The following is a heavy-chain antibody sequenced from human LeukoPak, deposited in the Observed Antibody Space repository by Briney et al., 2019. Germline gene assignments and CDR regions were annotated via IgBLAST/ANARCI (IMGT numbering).Heavy chain of an antibody. CDR3: ARGGFYDFWSGYFPHFDY. CDR2: ISSSSSTI. CDR1: GFTFSSYA. J-gene: IGHJ4*02. D-gene: IGHD3-3*01. V-gene: IGHV3-48*01. Sequence: GGSLRLSCAASGFTFSSYAMNWVRQAPGKGLEWVSYISSSSSTIYYADSVKGRFTISRDNAKNSLYLQMNSLRAEDTAVYYCARGGFYDFWSGYFPHFDYWGQGTLVTVSS.